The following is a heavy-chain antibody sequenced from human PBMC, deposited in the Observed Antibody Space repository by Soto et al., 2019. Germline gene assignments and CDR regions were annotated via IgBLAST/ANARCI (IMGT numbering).Heavy chain of an antibody. J-gene: IGHJ3*02. CDR1: GFTFSNYA. CDR2: ITSSGGST. Sequence: VVLSLSCVASGFTFSNYAMSWVRQAPGKGLEWVSTITSSGGSTYSADSVKGRFTISRDNSKNTLHLQMNSLRAEDTAVYFCARDTAMGDDAFDIWGQGTMVTVSS. V-gene: IGHV3-23*01. D-gene: IGHD5-18*01. CDR3: ARDTAMGDDAFDI.